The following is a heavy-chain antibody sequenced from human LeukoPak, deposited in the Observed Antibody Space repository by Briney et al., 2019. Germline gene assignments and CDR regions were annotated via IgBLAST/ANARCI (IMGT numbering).Heavy chain of an antibody. Sequence: GASVKVSCKASGYTFTGYYMHWVRQAPGQGLEWMGWISPTSGGTNYAQKFQGRVTMTRDTSISTAYMELSRLRSDDTAVYYCARDRVRWERSPDYWGQGTLVTVSS. CDR3: ARDRVRWERSPDY. J-gene: IGHJ4*02. CDR2: ISPTSGGT. D-gene: IGHD4-23*01. CDR1: GYTFTGYY. V-gene: IGHV1-2*02.